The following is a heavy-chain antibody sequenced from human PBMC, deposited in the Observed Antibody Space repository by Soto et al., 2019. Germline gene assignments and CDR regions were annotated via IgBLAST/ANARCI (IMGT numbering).Heavy chain of an antibody. D-gene: IGHD4-4*01. CDR2: ISGYDGNT. V-gene: IGHV1-18*01. CDR3: ARTRLQSAFDI. Sequence: ASVKVSCKASGYTFTSYGISWVRQAPGEGLEWVGWISGYDGNTDYAHKFRGRVTMTTNTSTNTAYMDLRSLRSEDTAVYYCARTRLQSAFDIWGQGTMVTVSS. CDR1: GYTFTSYG. J-gene: IGHJ3*02.